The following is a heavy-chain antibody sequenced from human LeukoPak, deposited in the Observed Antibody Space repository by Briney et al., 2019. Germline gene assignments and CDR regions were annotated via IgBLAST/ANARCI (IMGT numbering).Heavy chain of an antibody. Sequence: GGSLRLSCAASGFTVSSNYMSWVRQAPGKGLEWVSVIYSGGSTYYADSVKGRFTISRDNSKNTLYLQMNSLRAEDTAVYYCVRERHYDILTGYYSYYGYLGQGTLVTVSS. J-gene: IGHJ4*02. CDR2: IYSGGST. CDR1: GFTVSSNY. D-gene: IGHD3-9*01. V-gene: IGHV3-53*01. CDR3: VRERHYDILTGYYSYYGY.